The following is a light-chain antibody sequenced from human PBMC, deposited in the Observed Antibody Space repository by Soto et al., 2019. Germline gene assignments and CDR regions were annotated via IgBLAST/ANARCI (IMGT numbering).Light chain of an antibody. CDR3: QQYHNLWA. CDR2: GAS. Sequence: EVVMTQSPANLSLSPGAGATLSCWASQPVSDKLAWYQQKPGQAPRLLIYGASSRATGTPDRFSGSGSGTDFTLTISSLEPEDFAVYYCQQYHNLWAFGRGTKVDIK. J-gene: IGKJ1*01. CDR1: QPVSDK. V-gene: IGKV3D-15*01.